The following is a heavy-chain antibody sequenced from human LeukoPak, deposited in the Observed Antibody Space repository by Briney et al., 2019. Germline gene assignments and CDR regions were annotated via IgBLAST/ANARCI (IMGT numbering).Heavy chain of an antibody. Sequence: PGGSLRLSCAAAGFTFRSYGMTWVRQAPGKGLEWVSAISGSGDSTYYADSVTGRFTISRDNSRNTLYLQMNSLRAEDTAVYYCRTFLDAFDIWGQGTMVTVSS. D-gene: IGHD2/OR15-2a*01. CDR3: RTFLDAFDI. CDR2: ISGSGDST. V-gene: IGHV3-23*01. J-gene: IGHJ3*02. CDR1: GFTFRSYG.